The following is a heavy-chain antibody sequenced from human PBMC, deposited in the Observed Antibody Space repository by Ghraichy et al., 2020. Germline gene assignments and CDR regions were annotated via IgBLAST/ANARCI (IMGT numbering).Heavy chain of an antibody. CDR2: ISWDGGST. CDR1: GFTFDDYT. V-gene: IGHV3-43*01. J-gene: IGHJ4*02. D-gene: IGHD5-24*01. Sequence: LSLTCAASGFTFDDYTMHWVRQAPGKGLEWVSLISWDGGSTYYADSVKGRFTISRDNSKNSLYLQMNSLRTEDTALYYCAKDTRGRWLQFSDSFDYWGQGTLVTVFS. CDR3: AKDTRGRWLQFSDSFDY.